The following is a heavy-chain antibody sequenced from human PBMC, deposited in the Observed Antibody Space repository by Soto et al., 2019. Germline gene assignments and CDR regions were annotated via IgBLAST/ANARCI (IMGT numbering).Heavy chain of an antibody. CDR1: GGSISSGGYY. CDR2: IYYSGST. Sequence: SETLSLTCTVSGGSISSGGYYWSWIRQHPGKGLEWIGYIYYSGSTYYNPSLKSRVTISVDTSKNQFSLKLSSVTAADTAVYYCARDDYGDLSAFDIWGQGTMVTVSS. D-gene: IGHD4-17*01. V-gene: IGHV4-31*03. CDR3: ARDDYGDLSAFDI. J-gene: IGHJ3*02.